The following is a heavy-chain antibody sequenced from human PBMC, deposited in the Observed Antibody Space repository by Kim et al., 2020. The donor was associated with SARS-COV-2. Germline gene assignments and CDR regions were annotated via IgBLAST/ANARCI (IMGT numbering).Heavy chain of an antibody. J-gene: IGHJ6*02. V-gene: IGHV3-11*05. D-gene: IGHD3-10*01. Sequence: VKGRFTISRENANNSLYLQMNSLRAEDTAVYYCARDGYGSGSSYYYYGMDVWGQGTTVTVSS. CDR3: ARDGYGSGSSYYYYGMDV.